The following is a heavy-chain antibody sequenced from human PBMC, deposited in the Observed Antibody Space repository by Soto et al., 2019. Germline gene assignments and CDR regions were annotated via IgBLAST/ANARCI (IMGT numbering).Heavy chain of an antibody. CDR2: ISSSSSTI. D-gene: IGHD6-13*01. J-gene: IGHJ5*02. Sequence: EVQLVESGGGLVQPGGSLRLSCAASGFTFSSYSMNWVRQAPGKGLEWVSYISSSSSTIYYADSVKGRFTISRDNAKNSLYLQINSLRAEDTAVYYCARHPERIAEFGWFDPWGQGTLVTVSS. V-gene: IGHV3-48*01. CDR3: ARHPERIAEFGWFDP. CDR1: GFTFSSYS.